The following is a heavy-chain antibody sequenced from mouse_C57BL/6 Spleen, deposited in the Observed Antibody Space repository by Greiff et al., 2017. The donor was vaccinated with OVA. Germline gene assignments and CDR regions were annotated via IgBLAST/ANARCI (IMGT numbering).Heavy chain of an antibody. D-gene: IGHD1-1*01. J-gene: IGHJ3*01. CDR3: ARGGEYYGSGAAWFAY. V-gene: IGHV1-53*01. CDR1: GYTFTSYW. Sequence: QVQLKQPGTELVKPGASVKLSCKASGYTFTSYWMHWVKQRPGQGLEWIGNINPSNGGTNYNEKFKSKATLTVDKSSSTAYMQLSSLTSEDSAVYYCARGGEYYGSGAAWFAYWGQGTLVTVSA. CDR2: INPSNGGT.